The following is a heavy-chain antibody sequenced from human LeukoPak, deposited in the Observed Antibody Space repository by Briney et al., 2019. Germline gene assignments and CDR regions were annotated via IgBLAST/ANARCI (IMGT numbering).Heavy chain of an antibody. D-gene: IGHD2-15*01. V-gene: IGHV3-48*04. CDR2: ISSSSSTI. Sequence: GGSLRLSCAASGFAFSSYSKNWVRQVPGKGLEWVSYISSSSSTIYYADSVKGRFTISRDNAKNSLYLQMNSLRAEDTAVYYCARDGYCSGSSCYSTTDYWGQGTLVTVSS. CDR1: GFAFSSYS. CDR3: ARDGYCSGSSCYSTTDY. J-gene: IGHJ4*02.